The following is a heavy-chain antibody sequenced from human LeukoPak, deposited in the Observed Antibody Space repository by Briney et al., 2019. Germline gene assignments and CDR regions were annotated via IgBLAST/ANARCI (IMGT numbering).Heavy chain of an antibody. D-gene: IGHD3-3*01. Sequence: SVKVSCKASGGTFSSYAISWVRQAPGQGLEWMGGIIPIFGTANYAQKFQGRVTITADESTSTAYMELSSLRSEDTAVYYCAKTNYDFWSGSMYYFDYWGQGTLVTVSS. V-gene: IGHV1-69*13. CDR1: GGTFSSYA. CDR2: IIPIFGTA. CDR3: AKTNYDFWSGSMYYFDY. J-gene: IGHJ4*02.